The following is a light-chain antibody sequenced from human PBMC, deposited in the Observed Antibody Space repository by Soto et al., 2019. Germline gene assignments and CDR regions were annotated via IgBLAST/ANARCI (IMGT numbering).Light chain of an antibody. CDR2: SSS. CDR1: QTVSNN. V-gene: IGKV3-15*01. Sequence: EIVMTQYPATLSVSPGGRATLSCRASQTVSNNLAWYQQKPGQAPRLLFYSSSTRATGVPARFSGSRSGTDFTLTISSLQSEDFAVYYCQQYNSWPLTFGGGTKVETK. J-gene: IGKJ4*01. CDR3: QQYNSWPLT.